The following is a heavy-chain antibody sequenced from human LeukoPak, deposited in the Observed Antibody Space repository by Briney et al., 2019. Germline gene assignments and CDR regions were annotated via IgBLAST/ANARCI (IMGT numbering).Heavy chain of an antibody. Sequence: SETLSLTCTVSGGSISSYYWSWIRQPPGKGLEWIGYIYYSGSTNYNPSLKSRVTISVDTSKNQFSLKLSSVTAADTAVYYCARDHGSGWTWAYDYWGQGTLVTVSS. CDR2: IYYSGST. CDR3: ARDHGSGWTWAYDY. V-gene: IGHV4-59*01. CDR1: GGSISSYY. D-gene: IGHD6-19*01. J-gene: IGHJ4*02.